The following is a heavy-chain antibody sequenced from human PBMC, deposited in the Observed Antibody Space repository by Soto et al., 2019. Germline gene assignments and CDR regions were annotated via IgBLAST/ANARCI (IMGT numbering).Heavy chain of an antibody. Sequence: PSETLSLTCSVSGGSVNNKTYYWSWIRQPPGKRLEWIGYVYYSGTTSYNPSLKSRVTISIDMSKNQFSLGLSSVTAADTALYYCARTTAVPNTLRSRYFFDFWGQGTLVTVSS. CDR3: ARTTAVPNTLRSRYFFDF. V-gene: IGHV4-61*01. D-gene: IGHD3-9*01. CDR1: GGSVNNKTYY. CDR2: VYYSGTT. J-gene: IGHJ4*02.